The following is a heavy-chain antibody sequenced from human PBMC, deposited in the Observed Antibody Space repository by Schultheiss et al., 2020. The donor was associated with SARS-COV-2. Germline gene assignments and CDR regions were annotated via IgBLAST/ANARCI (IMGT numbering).Heavy chain of an antibody. CDR2: IYYSGST. Sequence: SETLSLTCTVSGGSISNYYWIRQPPGKGLEWIGYIYYSGSTNYNPSLKSRVTISVDTSKNQFSLKLSSVTAADTAVYYCARVYCTGGVCYKGYYYYMDVWGKGTTVTVSS. J-gene: IGHJ6*03. D-gene: IGHD2-8*02. CDR1: GGSISNYY. CDR3: ARVYCTGGVCYKGYYYYMDV. V-gene: IGHV4-59*01.